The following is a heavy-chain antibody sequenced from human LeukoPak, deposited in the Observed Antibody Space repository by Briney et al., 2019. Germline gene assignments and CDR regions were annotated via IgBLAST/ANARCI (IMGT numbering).Heavy chain of an antibody. CDR2: INHSGST. CDR1: GGSFSGYY. J-gene: IGHJ4*01. Sequence: NSSETLSLTCAVYGGSFSGYYWSWIRQPPGKGLEWIGEINHSGSTNYNPSLKSRVTISVDTSKNQFSLKLSSVTAADTAVYYCARAGGYCSGGSRRNITTCAYWRHGTLVTVSS. D-gene: IGHD2-15*01. V-gene: IGHV4-34*01. CDR3: ARAGGYCSGGSRRNITTCAY.